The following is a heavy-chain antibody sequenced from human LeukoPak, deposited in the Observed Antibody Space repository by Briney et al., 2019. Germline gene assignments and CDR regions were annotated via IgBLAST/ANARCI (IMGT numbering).Heavy chain of an antibody. CDR3: ARQRWYSRGWHCFDY. J-gene: IGHJ4*02. D-gene: IGHD6-19*01. V-gene: IGHV5-51*01. Sequence: GESLKISCKGSGYSFTSYWIGWVRQMPGKGLEWMGIIYPGDSDTRYSPSFQGQVTISADKSISTAYLQWSSLKASDTAMYYCARQRWYSRGWHCFDYWGQGTLVTVSS. CDR1: GYSFTSYW. CDR2: IYPGDSDT.